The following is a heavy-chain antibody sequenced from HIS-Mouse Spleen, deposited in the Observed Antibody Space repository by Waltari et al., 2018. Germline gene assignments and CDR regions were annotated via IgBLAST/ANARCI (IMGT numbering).Heavy chain of an antibody. J-gene: IGHJ4*02. CDR3: ARGERIAAAGTGVYYFDY. CDR2: IYYSGST. CDR1: GGSISSSSYY. Sequence: QLQLQESGPGLVKPSETLSLTCTVSGGSISSSSYYWGWIRQPPGKGLEWIGSIYYSGSTYYNPSLKSRVTISVDTSKNQFSLKLSSVTAADTAVYYCARGERIAAAGTGVYYFDYWGQGTLVTVSS. V-gene: IGHV4-39*07. D-gene: IGHD6-13*01.